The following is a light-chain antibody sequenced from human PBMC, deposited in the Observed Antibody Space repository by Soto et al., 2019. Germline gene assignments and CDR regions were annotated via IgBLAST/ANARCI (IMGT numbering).Light chain of an antibody. V-gene: IGKV1-39*01. CDR2: AAY. CDR1: QSISSY. Sequence: PMTQSRPYVHASVRDRVSIFCPASQSISSYLDWYQQKPGKAPKLLIYAAYSLQSGVQSRFSGSGSGTDFTLTISSLQPEDFATYYCQQCYSTPRTFGQGTKVDI. J-gene: IGKJ1*01. CDR3: QQCYSTPRT.